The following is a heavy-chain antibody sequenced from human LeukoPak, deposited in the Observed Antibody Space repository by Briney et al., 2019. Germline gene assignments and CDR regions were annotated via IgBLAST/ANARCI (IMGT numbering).Heavy chain of an antibody. V-gene: IGHV3-53*01. Sequence: AGSLRLSCAASGFTVSSNYMSRVRQAPGKGLEGVSVIYSGGSTYYADSVKGRFTISRDNSKNTLYLQMNSLRAEDTAVYYCASGSGSYRTPYYYMDVWGTGTTVTVSS. CDR1: GFTVSSNY. CDR3: ASGSGSYRTPYYYMDV. D-gene: IGHD3-10*01. J-gene: IGHJ6*03. CDR2: IYSGGST.